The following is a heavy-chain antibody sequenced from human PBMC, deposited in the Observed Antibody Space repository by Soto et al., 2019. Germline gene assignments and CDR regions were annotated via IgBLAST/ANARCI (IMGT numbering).Heavy chain of an antibody. D-gene: IGHD5-18*01. CDR1: GGTYTRYS. J-gene: IGHJ4*02. V-gene: IGHV3-48*02. CDR3: ARHRGYTYGLDF. CDR2: ISSSSSTI. Sequence: GGSLRLSWTAAGGTYTRYSVNWVRQAPGKGLEWVSFISSSSSTIYYADSVKGRFTISRDNAKNSLYLQMNSLRDEDTAVYYCARHRGYTYGLDFWGQGALVTVSS.